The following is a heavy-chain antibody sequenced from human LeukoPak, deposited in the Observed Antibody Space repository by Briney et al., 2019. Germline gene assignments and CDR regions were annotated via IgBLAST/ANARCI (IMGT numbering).Heavy chain of an antibody. V-gene: IGHV3-30*04. CDR2: ISYDGSNK. D-gene: IGHD3-22*01. CDR1: GFTFSSYA. J-gene: IGHJ4*02. CDR3: ARDRLITYYYDSSGYYPGY. Sequence: GGPLRLSCAASGFTFSSYAMHWVRQAPGKGLEWVAVISYDGSNKYYADSVKGRFTISRDNSKNTLYLQMNSLRAEDTAVYYCARDRLITYYYDSSGYYPGYWGQGTLATVSS.